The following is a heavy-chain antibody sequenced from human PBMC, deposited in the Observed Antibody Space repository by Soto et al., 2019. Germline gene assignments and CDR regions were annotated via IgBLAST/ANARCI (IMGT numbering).Heavy chain of an antibody. V-gene: IGHV3-23*01. CDR1: GFTFSSYS. CDR3: AKGVPGIAVAGTGYFQH. J-gene: IGHJ1*01. Sequence: GGSLRLSCAASGFTFSSYSINWVRQAPGKGLEWVSGISGSGDSTYYADSVKGRFTISRDNSKNTLYLQMNSLRAEDTAVYYCAKGVPGIAVAGTGYFQHWGQGTLVTVSS. CDR2: ISGSGDST. D-gene: IGHD6-19*01.